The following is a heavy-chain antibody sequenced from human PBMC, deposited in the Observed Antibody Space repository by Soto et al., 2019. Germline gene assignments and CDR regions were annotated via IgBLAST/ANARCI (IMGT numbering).Heavy chain of an antibody. V-gene: IGHV3-23*01. CDR2: MSGTGGST. CDR1: GFTFSSYA. J-gene: IGHJ4*02. Sequence: EVQLLESGGGLVQPGRSLRLSCAASGFTFSSYAMNWVRQAPGKGLEWVSAMSGTGGSTYYADSVKGRFTISRDNSKNTLYLHMNRLRVEDTAVFYCAKAGFSSGWSRSYFDYWGEGTLVTVSS. D-gene: IGHD6-19*01. CDR3: AKAGFSSGWSRSYFDY.